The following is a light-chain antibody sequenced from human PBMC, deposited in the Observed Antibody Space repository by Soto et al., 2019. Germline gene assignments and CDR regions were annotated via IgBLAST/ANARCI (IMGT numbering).Light chain of an antibody. Sequence: QSLRTHHASLSGSPGQSITISCTGTSTDIGTYDHVSWYQQYPGKVPQLIIYEVSNRPSGLSSRFSGSKSGNAASLTISGLQVEDEADYYCCSYTTGSTLVFGTGTKVTVL. CDR2: EVS. CDR1: STDIGTYDH. J-gene: IGLJ1*01. CDR3: CSYTTGSTLV. V-gene: IGLV2-14*01.